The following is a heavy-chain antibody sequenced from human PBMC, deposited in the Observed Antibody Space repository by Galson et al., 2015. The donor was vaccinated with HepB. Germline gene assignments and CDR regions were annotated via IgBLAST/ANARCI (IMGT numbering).Heavy chain of an antibody. V-gene: IGHV5-51*03. CDR1: GYSFTSYW. CDR2: IWPGDSDT. Sequence: QSGAEVKRPGESLKISCKGSGYSFTSYWIGWVRQMPGKGLEWMGIIWPGDSDTKYSPSFEGQVTISADKSINTVYLQWTSLKASDTAIYYCAKRVLGTDYWGKGTLVTVSS. D-gene: IGHD7-27*01. J-gene: IGHJ4*02. CDR3: AKRVLGTDY.